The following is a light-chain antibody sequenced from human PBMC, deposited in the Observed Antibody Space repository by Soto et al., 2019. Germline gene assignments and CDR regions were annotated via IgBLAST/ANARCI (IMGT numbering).Light chain of an antibody. CDR3: SSYTNAATYV. CDR2: DVS. Sequence: QSVLTQPASVSGSPGQSITISCTGSSSDVGSSNLDSWYQQHHPGEAPKLIIYDVSHRPAGVSNRFSGSKSGNTASLTISGLQTEDEDDYYCSSYTNAATYVFGTGTKLTVL. CDR1: SSDVGSSNL. V-gene: IGLV2-14*03. J-gene: IGLJ1*01.